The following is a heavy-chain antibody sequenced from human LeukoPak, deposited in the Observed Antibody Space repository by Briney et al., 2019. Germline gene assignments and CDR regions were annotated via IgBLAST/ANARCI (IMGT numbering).Heavy chain of an antibody. J-gene: IGHJ1*01. Sequence: ASVKVSCKASGYTFTGYYMHWVRQAPGQGLEWMGWINPNSGGTNYAQKFQGRVTMTRDTSISTAYMELSRLRSDDTAVYYCARYDYSNLDMAEFFQHWGQGTLVTVSS. D-gene: IGHD4-11*01. CDR2: INPNSGGT. CDR3: ARYDYSNLDMAEFFQH. V-gene: IGHV1-2*02. CDR1: GYTFTGYY.